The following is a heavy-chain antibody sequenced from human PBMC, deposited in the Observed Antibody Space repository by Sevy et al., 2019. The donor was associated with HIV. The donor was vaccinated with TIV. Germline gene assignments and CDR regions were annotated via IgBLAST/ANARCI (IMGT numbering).Heavy chain of an antibody. CDR3: VKEGGGEGGDH. CDR2: IQYDGSNK. V-gene: IGHV3-30*02. D-gene: IGHD2-21*01. Sequence: GECLRLSCAASGFSYSSYGMHWVRQAPGKGLEWVAYIQYDGSNKDYADSVKGRFTISRVNSKNTLDLQMNSLRVEDTAVYYCVKEGGGEGGDHWGQGTLVTVSS. CDR1: GFSYSSYG. J-gene: IGHJ4*02.